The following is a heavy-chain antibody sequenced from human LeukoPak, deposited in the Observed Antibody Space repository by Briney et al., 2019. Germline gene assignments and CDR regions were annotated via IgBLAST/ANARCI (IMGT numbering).Heavy chain of an antibody. CDR1: GFTLSDYS. D-gene: IGHD5-18*01. CDR2: IGINSGNT. Sequence: GGSLRLSCAASGFTLSDYSMSWVRQAPGKGLEWISYIGINSGNTNYAASVKGRFTISGDKAKNSLYLQMNSLRVEDTAVYYCARDPGYSAFDVWGQGAMVIVSS. J-gene: IGHJ3*01. CDR3: ARDPGYSAFDV. V-gene: IGHV3-11*06.